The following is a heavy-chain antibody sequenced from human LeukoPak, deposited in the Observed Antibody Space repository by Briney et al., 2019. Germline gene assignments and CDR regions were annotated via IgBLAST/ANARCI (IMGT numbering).Heavy chain of an antibody. D-gene: IGHD3-10*01. J-gene: IGHJ4*02. CDR1: GFTFGNYA. V-gene: IGHV3-53*01. CDR2: IYSGGST. CDR3: ASSQLSLWSFDY. Sequence: PGGSLRLSCAASGFTFGNYAMTWVRQPPGKGLEWVSVIYSGGSTYYADSVKGRFTISRDNSKNTLYLQMNSLRAEDTAVYYCASSQLSLWSFDYWGQGTLVTVSS.